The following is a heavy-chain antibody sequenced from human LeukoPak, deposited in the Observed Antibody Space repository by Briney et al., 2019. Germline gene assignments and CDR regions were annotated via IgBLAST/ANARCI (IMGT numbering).Heavy chain of an antibody. J-gene: IGHJ4*02. CDR3: ASKYYYDSSGYYAW. V-gene: IGHV1-18*01. Sequence: ASVNVSCTASGYTFTSYGISWVRQAPGPGLEWMGWISAYNGNTNYAQKLQGRVTMTTDTSTSTAYMELRSLRSDDTAVYYCASKYYYDSSGYYAWWGQGTLVTVSS. D-gene: IGHD3-22*01. CDR2: ISAYNGNT. CDR1: GYTFTSYG.